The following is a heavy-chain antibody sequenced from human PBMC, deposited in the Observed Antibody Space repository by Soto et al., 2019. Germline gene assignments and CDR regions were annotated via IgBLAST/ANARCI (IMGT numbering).Heavy chain of an antibody. V-gene: IGHV2-5*01. CDR3: IYRRASWDYHGLDV. Sequence: QFTLKESGPPLVKPTQTLTLTCTFSGFSLTTGGVGVGWIRQPPGRSLEWLAVIYWNDDRRRSPPLENRLTITKDTSKNQVVLTMTNMDPVDTATYYCIYRRASWDYHGLDVWGQGTPVTVSS. J-gene: IGHJ6*02. D-gene: IGHD2-21*01. CDR1: GFSLTTGGVG. CDR2: IYWNDDR.